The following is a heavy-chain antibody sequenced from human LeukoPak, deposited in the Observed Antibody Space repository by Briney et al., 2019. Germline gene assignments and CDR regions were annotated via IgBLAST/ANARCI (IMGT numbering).Heavy chain of an antibody. CDR2: IYYSGST. D-gene: IGHD1-26*01. J-gene: IGHJ5*02. V-gene: IGHV4-59*12. Sequence: SETLSLTCTVSGGSISSYYWSWIRQPPGKGLEWIGYIYYSGSTNYNPSLKSRVTMSVDTSKNQFSLKLSSVTAADTAVYYCARDKFPREFSGSYWFDPWGQGTLVTVSS. CDR1: GGSISSYY. CDR3: ARDKFPREFSGSYWFDP.